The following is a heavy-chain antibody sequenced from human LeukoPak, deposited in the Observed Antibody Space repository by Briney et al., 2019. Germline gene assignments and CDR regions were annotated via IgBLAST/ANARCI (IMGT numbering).Heavy chain of an antibody. Sequence: GGSLRLSCATSGFTFVDYGLSWVRRAPGKGLEWLSAINYNGGITDYADSVRGQFTISRDNAKNALYLQMDSLRAEDTAFYCARDRMGTSYSVSHFDSWGQGILVTVSS. CDR3: ARDRMGTSYSVSHFDS. J-gene: IGHJ4*02. CDR1: GFTFVDYG. V-gene: IGHV3-20*01. CDR2: INYNGGIT. D-gene: IGHD6-13*01.